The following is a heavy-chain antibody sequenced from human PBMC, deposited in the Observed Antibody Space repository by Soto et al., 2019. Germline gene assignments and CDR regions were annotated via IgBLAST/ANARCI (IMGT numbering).Heavy chain of an antibody. CDR2: IHYSGST. D-gene: IGHD3-16*01. Sequence: SETLSLTCSVSGGSITSSSYYWGWIRRPPGKGLEWIGTIHYSGSTYYNPSLKSRITISVDTSKTQFSLKLSSVTAADTAVYYCASTLTTSGWGYSFDYGGQGTLVTVSS. CDR3: ASTLTTSGWGYSFDY. V-gene: IGHV4-39*01. CDR1: GGSITSSSYY. J-gene: IGHJ4*02.